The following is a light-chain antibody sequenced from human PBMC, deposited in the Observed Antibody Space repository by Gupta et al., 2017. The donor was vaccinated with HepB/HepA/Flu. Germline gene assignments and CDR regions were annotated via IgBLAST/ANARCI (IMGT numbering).Light chain of an antibody. Sequence: QVPGTAPKLLIYRNNRRPSGVPDRFSGSKSGTSASLAISGLRSEDEADYFWATWDDGPNTLDGFGAGTRVTVL. J-gene: IGLJ1*01. V-gene: IGLV1-47*01. CDR3: ATWDDGPNTLDG. CDR2: RNN.